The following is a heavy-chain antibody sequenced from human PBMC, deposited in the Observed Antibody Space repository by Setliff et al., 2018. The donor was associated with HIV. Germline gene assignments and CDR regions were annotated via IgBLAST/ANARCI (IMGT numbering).Heavy chain of an antibody. D-gene: IGHD3-3*01. Sequence: AASVKVSCKASGYTFTNYAMHWVRQAPGQGLEWMGWINPKTATTYYAQVRDRVTMTRDTSINTAHMYLSSLRSDDTAIYFCARGTDFWSGSSNFDYWGQGTQVTVSS. CDR2: INPKTATT. CDR3: ARGTDFWSGSSNFDY. CDR1: GYTFTNYA. V-gene: IGHV1-2*02. J-gene: IGHJ4*02.